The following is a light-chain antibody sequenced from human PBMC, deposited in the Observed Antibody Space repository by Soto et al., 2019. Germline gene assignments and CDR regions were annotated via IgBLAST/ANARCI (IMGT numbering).Light chain of an antibody. Sequence: IVLTHSPGTLSLSPGEIATLSFRASQSFSNNYLAWYQQKPGQAPRLLIYGASSRATGIPDRFSGSGSGTDFTLTISRLEPEDFAVYYCQQYRDSRTFGQGTRWIS. CDR2: GAS. CDR1: QSFSNNY. V-gene: IGKV3-20*01. CDR3: QQYRDSRT. J-gene: IGKJ1*01.